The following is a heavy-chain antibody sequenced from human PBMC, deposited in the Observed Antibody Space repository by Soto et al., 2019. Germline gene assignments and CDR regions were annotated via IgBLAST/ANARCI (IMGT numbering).Heavy chain of an antibody. CDR2: ISAYNGNT. Sequence: QVQLVQSGAEVKKPGASVKVSCKASGYTFTSYGISWVRQAPGQGLEWMGWISAYNGNTNYAQKLPGRVTMTTDTSTSTAYMELMSLRSDDTAVYYCARDLPVLLWFGEQTYYYYGMDVWGQGTTVTVSS. V-gene: IGHV1-18*01. CDR1: GYTFTSYG. CDR3: ARDLPVLLWFGEQTYYYYGMDV. J-gene: IGHJ6*02. D-gene: IGHD3-10*01.